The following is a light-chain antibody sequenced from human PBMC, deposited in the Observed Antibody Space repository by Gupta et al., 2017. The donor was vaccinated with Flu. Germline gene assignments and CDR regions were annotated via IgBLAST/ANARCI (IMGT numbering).Light chain of an antibody. Sequence: SYELTPPASVSVSPGQKASLTCSGDKLGDKYACWYQQKPGQSPVLVIYQDSKRPSGIPERFSGSNSGNTATLTISGTQAMDEADYYCQAWDSSTAGVFGTGTKVTVL. J-gene: IGLJ1*01. CDR1: KLGDKY. CDR3: QAWDSSTAGV. V-gene: IGLV3-1*01. CDR2: QDS.